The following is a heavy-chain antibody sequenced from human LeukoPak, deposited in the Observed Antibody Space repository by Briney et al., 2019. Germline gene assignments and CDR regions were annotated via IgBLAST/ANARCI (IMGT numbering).Heavy chain of an antibody. CDR3: ARDQLTDGYNYPDY. V-gene: IGHV1-2*02. CDR1: GYTFTGYY. Sequence: ASVKVSCKASGYTFTGYYMHWVRQAPGQGLEWMGWINPNSGGTSYAQNFQGRVTMTRDTSISTAYMELSSLRSEDTAVYYCARDQLTDGYNYPDYWGQGTLVTVSS. J-gene: IGHJ4*02. D-gene: IGHD5-24*01. CDR2: INPNSGGT.